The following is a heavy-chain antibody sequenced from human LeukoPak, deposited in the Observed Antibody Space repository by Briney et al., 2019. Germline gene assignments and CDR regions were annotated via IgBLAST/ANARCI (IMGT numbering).Heavy chain of an antibody. D-gene: IGHD3-10*01. Sequence: PGGSLRLSCAASGFTFSNYAMSWVRQAPGKGLEWVSALSGSGGSTYYADSVKGRFTISRDNSKNTLYLQMNSLGAEDTAVYYCAKSLFTSAAGSGRASDIWGQGTMVTVSS. CDR2: LSGSGGST. J-gene: IGHJ3*02. V-gene: IGHV3-23*01. CDR3: AKSLFTSAAGSGRASDI. CDR1: GFTFSNYA.